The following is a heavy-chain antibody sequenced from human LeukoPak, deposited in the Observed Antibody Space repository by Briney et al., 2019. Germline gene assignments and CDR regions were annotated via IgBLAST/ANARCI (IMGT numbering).Heavy chain of an antibody. CDR1: GFTLSSYW. J-gene: IGHJ4*02. CDR3: AREGEMATIGDY. V-gene: IGHV3-74*01. D-gene: IGHD5-24*01. Sequence: GGSLRLSCAASGFTLSSYWMHWVRQAPGKGLVWVSRINSDGSSASYADSVKGRFTISRDNAKNTLYLQMNSLRAEDTAVYYCAREGEMATIGDYWGQGTLVTVSS. CDR2: INSDGSSA.